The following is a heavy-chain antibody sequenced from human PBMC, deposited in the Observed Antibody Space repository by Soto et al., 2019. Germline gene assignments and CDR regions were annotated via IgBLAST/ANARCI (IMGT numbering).Heavy chain of an antibody. CDR2: IVPRVGMA. CDR3: ARYTTPYYDSSVCPSHCFDY. CDR1: GGTFSSYT. J-gene: IGHJ4*01. D-gene: IGHD3-22*01. Sequence: QVQLVQSGAEVKKPGSSVKVACKASGGTFSSYTINWVRQAPGEGLEWMGRIVPRVGMANYAQMFQGRVTITAEESTSTVYMELSRLRSEDTAVYYCARYTTPYYDSSVCPSHCFDYRGHGTLVTVAS. V-gene: IGHV1-69*02.